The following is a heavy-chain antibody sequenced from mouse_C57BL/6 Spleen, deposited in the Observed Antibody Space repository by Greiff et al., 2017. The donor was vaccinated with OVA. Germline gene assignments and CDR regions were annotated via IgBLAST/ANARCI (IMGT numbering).Heavy chain of an antibody. Sequence: DVKLVESEGGLVQPGRSMKLSCTASGFTFSDYYMAWVRQVPEKGLEWVANINYDGSSTYYLDSLKSRFIISRDNAKNILYLQMSSLKSEDTATYYCARDLYGSPYAMDYWGQGTSVTVSS. J-gene: IGHJ4*01. D-gene: IGHD2-2*01. CDR1: GFTFSDYY. CDR2: INYDGSST. CDR3: ARDLYGSPYAMDY. V-gene: IGHV5-16*01.